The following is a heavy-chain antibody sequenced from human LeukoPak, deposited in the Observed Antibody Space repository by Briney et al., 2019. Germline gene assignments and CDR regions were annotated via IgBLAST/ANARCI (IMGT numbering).Heavy chain of an antibody. CDR3: SKSLPGYSLFNF. V-gene: IGHV3-23*01. CDR1: LFSFRTNS. Sequence: GGSLRLSCAASLFSFRTNSMSWVRQAPGKGLEWVSAISASSGNTYYADSVKGRFTISRDNSKNTLYLQMNSLRVEDTAVYYSSKSLPGYSLFNFWGQGTLVTVSS. J-gene: IGHJ4*02. CDR2: ISASSGNT. D-gene: IGHD3-9*01.